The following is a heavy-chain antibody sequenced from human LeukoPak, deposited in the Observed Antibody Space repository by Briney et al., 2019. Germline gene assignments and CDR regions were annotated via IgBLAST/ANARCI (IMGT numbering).Heavy chain of an antibody. J-gene: IGHJ4*02. Sequence: GGSLRLSCAASVFTFSSYGMHWVRQAPGKGLEWVAVISYDGSNKYYADSVKGRFTISRDNSKNTLYLQMNSLRAEDTAVYYCAKGGYGGNAPGYWGQGTLVTVSS. CDR3: AKGGYGGNAPGY. CDR1: VFTFSSYG. D-gene: IGHD4-23*01. CDR2: ISYDGSNK. V-gene: IGHV3-30*18.